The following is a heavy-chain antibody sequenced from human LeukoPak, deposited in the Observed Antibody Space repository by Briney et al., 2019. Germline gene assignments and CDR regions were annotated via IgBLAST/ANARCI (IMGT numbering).Heavy chain of an antibody. J-gene: IGHJ5*02. Sequence: ASVKVSCKASGGTFSSYAISWVRQAPGQGLEWMGRIIPILGIANYAQKFQGRVTITADKSTSTAYMELSSLRSEDTAVYYCAREGLRYFDWLLPNWFGPWGQGTLVTVSS. CDR3: AREGLRYFDWLLPNWFGP. V-gene: IGHV1-69*04. D-gene: IGHD3-9*01. CDR2: IIPILGIA. CDR1: GGTFSSYA.